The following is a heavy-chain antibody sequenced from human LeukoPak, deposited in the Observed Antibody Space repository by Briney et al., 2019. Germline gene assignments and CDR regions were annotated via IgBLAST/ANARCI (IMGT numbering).Heavy chain of an antibody. D-gene: IGHD2-2*01. CDR1: GYTFTVYY. CDR2: INPHSGDT. Sequence: ASVKVSCKASGYTFTVYYMHWARQAPGQGPEWMGYINPHSGDTISAPSFQGRVTMTRHTSISTVYMELSNLRSDETAVYYCSTEDKYCSSPSCNDYWGQGTLVTVSS. V-gene: IGHV1-2*02. J-gene: IGHJ4*02. CDR3: STEDKYCSSPSCNDY.